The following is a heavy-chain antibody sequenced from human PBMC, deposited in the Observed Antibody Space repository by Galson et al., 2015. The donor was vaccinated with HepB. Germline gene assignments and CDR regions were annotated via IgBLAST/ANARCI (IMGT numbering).Heavy chain of an antibody. CDR1: GSAFKTSY. J-gene: IGHJ3*01. CDR3: AISGHCSGYSCAFDD. D-gene: IGHD2-15*01. Sequence: SLRLSCAASGSAFKTSYMNWIRQAPGKGPEWLSYISVGSSYTLYPESVKGRFTISRDNFRNTIYLQMTNLRIDDTAVYYCAISGHCSGYSCAFDDWGRGTLVSVS. CDR2: ISVGSSYT. V-gene: IGHV3-11*06.